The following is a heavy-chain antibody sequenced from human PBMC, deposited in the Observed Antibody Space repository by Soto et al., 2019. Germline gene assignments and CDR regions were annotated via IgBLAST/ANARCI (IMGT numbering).Heavy chain of an antibody. Sequence: EVQLVESGGGLVQPGGSLRLSCAASGFTFSSYWMTWVRQAPGKGLEWVANIKQDGSEKNYVDSVKGRFTISRDNAQNSLYLQMSSLRAEDTAVYYCARDRAMDDYWGQGTLVTVSS. J-gene: IGHJ4*02. CDR1: GFTFSSYW. CDR2: IKQDGSEK. V-gene: IGHV3-7*05. D-gene: IGHD5-18*01. CDR3: ARDRAMDDY.